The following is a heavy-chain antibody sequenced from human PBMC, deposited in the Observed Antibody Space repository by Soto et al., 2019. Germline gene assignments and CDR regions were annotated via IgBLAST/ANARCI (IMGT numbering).Heavy chain of an antibody. J-gene: IGHJ1*01. D-gene: IGHD6-13*01. Sequence: QVQLVQSGAEVKKPGASVKVSCRTSGYTFTHYYIHWVRQSPGQVLEWLAIINPASGSTNYAQDLEPRASLTIDMSANTLSMKMRRLSGEATALRHCERDLAAGDHRGQGTELPVYS. V-gene: IGHV1-46*04. CDR3: ERDLAAGDH. CDR2: INPASGST. CDR1: GYTFTHYY.